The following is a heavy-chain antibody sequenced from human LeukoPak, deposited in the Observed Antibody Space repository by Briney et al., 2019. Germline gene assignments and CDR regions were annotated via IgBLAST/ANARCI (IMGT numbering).Heavy chain of an antibody. Sequence: SGGSLRLSCAASGFTFSSYSMNWVRQAPGKGLEWASSISSSSSYIYYADSVKGRFTISRDNAKNSLYLQMNSLRAEDTAVYYCAREYSTTWEGFDYWGQGTLVTVSS. CDR3: AREYSTTWEGFDY. CDR2: ISSSSSYI. V-gene: IGHV3-21*01. D-gene: IGHD6-13*01. J-gene: IGHJ4*02. CDR1: GFTFSSYS.